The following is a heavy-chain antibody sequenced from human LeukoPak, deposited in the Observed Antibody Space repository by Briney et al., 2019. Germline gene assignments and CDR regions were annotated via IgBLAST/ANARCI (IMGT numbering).Heavy chain of an antibody. J-gene: IGHJ4*02. CDR3: AKAGTMVRGVADY. Sequence: GGSLRLSCAASGFTVSSNYMSWVRQAPGKGLEWVSAISGSGGSTYYADSVKGRFTISRDNSKNTLYLQMNSLRAEDTAVYYCAKAGTMVRGVADYRGQGTLVTVSS. CDR2: ISGSGGST. V-gene: IGHV3-23*01. D-gene: IGHD3-10*01. CDR1: GFTVSSNY.